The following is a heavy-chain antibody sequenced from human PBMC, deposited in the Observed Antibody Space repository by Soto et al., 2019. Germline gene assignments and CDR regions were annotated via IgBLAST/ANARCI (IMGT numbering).Heavy chain of an antibody. J-gene: IGHJ4*02. D-gene: IGHD2-2*01. CDR3: AKDVCSTSCYYFCY. Sequence: EVQLLESGGGLVQPGGSLRLSCAASGFTFSSYAMSWVRQAPGKGLEWVSAISGSGGSTYYADSVKGRFTIPRDNPKNTLYLQMNSLRAEDTDVYYCAKDVCSTSCYYFCYWGQGTLVTVSS. V-gene: IGHV3-23*01. CDR1: GFTFSSYA. CDR2: ISGSGGST.